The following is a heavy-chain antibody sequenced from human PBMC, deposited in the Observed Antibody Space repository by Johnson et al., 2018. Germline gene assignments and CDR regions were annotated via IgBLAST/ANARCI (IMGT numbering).Heavy chain of an antibody. CDR2: IIPILGIA. D-gene: IGHD3-10*01. V-gene: IGHV1-69*09. CDR1: GGTFSSYT. J-gene: IGHJ6*03. Sequence: VQLLESGAEVKKXGSSVKVSCKASGGTFSSYTISWVRQAPGQGLEWMGRIIPILGIANYAQKFPGRVTITADKSTSTAYMELSSLRSEDTAVYYCASNYGSGNYYYMDVWGKGTTVTVSS. CDR3: ASNYGSGNYYYMDV.